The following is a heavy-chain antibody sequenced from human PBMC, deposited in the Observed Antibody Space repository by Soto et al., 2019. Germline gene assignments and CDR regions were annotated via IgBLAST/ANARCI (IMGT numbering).Heavy chain of an antibody. D-gene: IGHD3-22*01. V-gene: IGHV3-7*01. CDR3: ARDKDYYYDSSGSKLDS. Sequence: ETLSLTCAVSGGSVTSHNYWSWVRQAPGKGPEWVANIKEDGYEMYYVDSVKGRFTISRDNAKNSLYLQMNSLRAEDTAVYYCARDKDYYYDSSGSKLDSWGQGTLVTVSS. J-gene: IGHJ4*02. CDR1: GGSVTSHNY. CDR2: IKEDGYEM.